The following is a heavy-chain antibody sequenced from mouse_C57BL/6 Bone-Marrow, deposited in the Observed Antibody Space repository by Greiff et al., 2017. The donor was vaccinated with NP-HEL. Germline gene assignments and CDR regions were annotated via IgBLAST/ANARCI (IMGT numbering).Heavy chain of an antibody. CDR2: ISSGGSYT. CDR1: GFTFSSYG. J-gene: IGHJ4*01. CDR3: ARLLGRYYAMDY. V-gene: IGHV5-6*01. D-gene: IGHD4-1*01. Sequence: EVHLVESGGDLVKPGGSLKLSCAASGFTFSSYGMSWVRQTPDKRLEWVATISSGGSYTYYPDSVKGRFTISRDNAKNTLYLQMSSLKSEDTAMYYCARLLGRYYAMDYWGQGTSVTVSS.